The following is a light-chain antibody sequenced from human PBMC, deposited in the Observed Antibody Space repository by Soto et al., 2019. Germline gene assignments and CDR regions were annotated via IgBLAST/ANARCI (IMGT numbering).Light chain of an antibody. CDR3: QQYNNWPRT. Sequence: EIVLTQSPGTLSLSPGYRSTLSCRASQSLTNKYLAWYQQKPGQAPRRLIYGASTRATGIPARLSGSGSGTELPLTISSLKYEDFAVYYCQQYNNWPRTFGHGTKVDIK. V-gene: IGKV3-15*01. CDR1: QSLTNKY. CDR2: GAS. J-gene: IGKJ1*01.